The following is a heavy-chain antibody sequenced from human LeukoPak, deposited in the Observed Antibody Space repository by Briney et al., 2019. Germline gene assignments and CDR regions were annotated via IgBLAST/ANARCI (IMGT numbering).Heavy chain of an antibody. Sequence: PGGSLRLSCAASGFTFSSCWMSWVRQAPGKWLEWVANIKQDGSEKYYVDSVKGRFTISRDNAKNSLYLQMNSLRAEDKAVYYCARDRAVAGRSPAYYYYYVDVWGKGTTVTVSS. CDR2: IKQDGSEK. D-gene: IGHD6-19*01. V-gene: IGHV3-7*01. J-gene: IGHJ6*03. CDR3: ARDRAVAGRSPAYYYYYVDV. CDR1: GFTFSSCW.